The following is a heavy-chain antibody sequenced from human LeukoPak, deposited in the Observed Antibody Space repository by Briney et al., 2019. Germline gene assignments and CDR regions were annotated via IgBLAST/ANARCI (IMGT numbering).Heavy chain of an antibody. D-gene: IGHD2-8*01. J-gene: IGHJ4*02. CDR2: IYHSGST. V-gene: IGHV4-38-2*02. CDR1: GYSISGGYY. Sequence: SGTLSLTCTVSGYSISGGYYWGWIRQPPGKGLEWIGSIYHSGSTYYNPSLKSRVTISVNTSKNHFSLKLSSVTAADTAMYYCARPHSGTVNASTYGVIDYWGQGTLVTVSS. CDR3: ARPHSGTVNASTYGVIDY.